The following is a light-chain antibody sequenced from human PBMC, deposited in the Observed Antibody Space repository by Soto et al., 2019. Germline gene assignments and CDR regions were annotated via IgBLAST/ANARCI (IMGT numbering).Light chain of an antibody. Sequence: DIKMTQSPSSLSASVGDRVTIAFRASQGISNYLAWYQQKPGKVPKLLIYAASTLQSGVPSRFSGSGSGTDFTLTISSLQPEDVATYYCQKYNSAPQTFGQGTKVDIK. J-gene: IGKJ1*01. CDR1: QGISNY. V-gene: IGKV1-27*01. CDR2: AAS. CDR3: QKYNSAPQT.